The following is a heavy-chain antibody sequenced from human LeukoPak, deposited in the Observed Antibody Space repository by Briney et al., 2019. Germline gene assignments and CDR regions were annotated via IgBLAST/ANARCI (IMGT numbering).Heavy chain of an antibody. V-gene: IGHV4-34*01. CDR2: INHSGST. J-gene: IGHJ3*02. CDR3: ARVNIVVVPAACDAFYI. CDR1: GVSFSGYY. Sequence: SETLSLTCAVYGVSFSGYYWSWIRQPSGKGLEWIGEINHSGSTNYNPSLKSRVTISVDTSKNQFSLKLGSVTAADTAVYYCARVNIVVVPAACDAFYISGQQTIVTLSS. D-gene: IGHD2-2*01.